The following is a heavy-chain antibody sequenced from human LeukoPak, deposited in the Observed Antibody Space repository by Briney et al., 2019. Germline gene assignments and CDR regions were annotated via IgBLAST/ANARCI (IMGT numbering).Heavy chain of an antibody. CDR2: INPNTGGT. CDR1: GYTFSGYY. V-gene: IGHV1-2*02. D-gene: IGHD3-22*01. CDR3: ARLSYTSGYKTTYDAFDI. Sequence: GASVKVSCKASGYTFSGYYLLWVRQAPGQGLEWMGWINPNTGGTKYAQKFQGRVTMTRDTSITTTYMELSRLRSDDTAVYYCARLSYTSGYKTTYDAFDIWGQGTMVTVSS. J-gene: IGHJ3*02.